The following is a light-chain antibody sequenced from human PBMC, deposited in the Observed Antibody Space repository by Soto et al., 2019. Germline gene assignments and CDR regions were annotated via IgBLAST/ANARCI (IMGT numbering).Light chain of an antibody. CDR3: QSYDSSLSVV. CDR1: SSNIGAGYD. J-gene: IGLJ2*01. Sequence: QSVLTQPASVSGPPGQRVTISCTGSSSNIGAGYDVHWYQQLPGTAPKLLIYGNSNRPSGVPDRFSGSKSGTSASLAITGLQAEDEADYYCQSYDSSLSVVFGGGTKLTV. V-gene: IGLV1-40*01. CDR2: GNS.